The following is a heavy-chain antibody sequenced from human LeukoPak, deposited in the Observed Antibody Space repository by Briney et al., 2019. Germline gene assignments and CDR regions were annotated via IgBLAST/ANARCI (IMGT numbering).Heavy chain of an antibody. CDR1: GYTFTDYY. D-gene: IGHD6-19*01. V-gene: IGHV1-46*01. CDR3: ARSTTPMAVAGPDFDY. Sequence: ASVKVSCKASGYTFTDYYMHWVRQAPGQGLEWMGIINPSGGSTSYAQKFQGRVTMTRDTSTSTVYMELSSLRSEDTAVYYCARSTTPMAVAGPDFDYWGQGTLVTVSS. CDR2: INPSGGST. J-gene: IGHJ4*02.